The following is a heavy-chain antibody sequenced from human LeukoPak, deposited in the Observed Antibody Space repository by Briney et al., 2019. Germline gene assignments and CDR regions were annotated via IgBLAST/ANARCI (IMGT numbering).Heavy chain of an antibody. V-gene: IGHV3-23*01. CDR1: GFTFSSYA. J-gene: IGHJ3*02. CDR3: AILARYYDCSGYRGI. Sequence: GGSLRLSCAASGFTFSSYAMSWGRQAPGKGLEWVSAISGSGGSTYYADSVKGRFTISRDNSKNTLYLQMNSLRAEDTAVYYCAILARYYDCSGYRGIWGQGTMVTVSS. CDR2: ISGSGGST. D-gene: IGHD3-22*01.